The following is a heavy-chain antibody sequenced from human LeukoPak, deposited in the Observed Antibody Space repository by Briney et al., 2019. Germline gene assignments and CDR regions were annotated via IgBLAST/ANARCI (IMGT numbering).Heavy chain of an antibody. Sequence: SETLSLTCTVSGVSISSGGYYWRWLRQHPGKGLEWIGYIYYSGSTYYNPSIKSRVTISVDTSKNQFSLKLSSVTAADTAVYYCARVGDSLGGYYFDYWGQGTLVTVSS. CDR1: GVSISSGGYY. V-gene: IGHV4-31*03. J-gene: IGHJ4*02. CDR3: ARVGDSLGGYYFDY. CDR2: IYYSGST. D-gene: IGHD1-26*01.